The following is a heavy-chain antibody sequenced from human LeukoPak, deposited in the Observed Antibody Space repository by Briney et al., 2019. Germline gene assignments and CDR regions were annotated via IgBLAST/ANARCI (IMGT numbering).Heavy chain of an antibody. V-gene: IGHV4-34*01. CDR2: INHSGGT. J-gene: IGHJ4*02. D-gene: IGHD3-10*01. CDR1: GGFFSGYY. Sequence: SETLSLTCAGYGGFFSGYYWSWIRQPPGKGLEWIGEINHSGGTNYNPSLKSRVTLSVDTSKNQFSLKLSSVTAADTAVYYCARDCITMVQGVIIYYFDYWGQGTLVTVSS. CDR3: ARDCITMVQGVIIYYFDY.